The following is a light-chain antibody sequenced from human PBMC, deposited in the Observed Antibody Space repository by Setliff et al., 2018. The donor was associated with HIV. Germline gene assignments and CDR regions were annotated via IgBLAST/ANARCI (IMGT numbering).Light chain of an antibody. CDR1: NSDVGAYNY. V-gene: IGLV2-14*01. J-gene: IGLJ1*01. Sequence: SVLTQPASVSGSPGQSITISCTGTNSDVGAYNYVSWYQQHPGKAPKLVIYEVSNRPSGVSNRFSGSKSGNTASLTISGLQAEDEGDYYCSSYTSSDTYVFGTGTKVTVL. CDR2: EVS. CDR3: SSYTSSDTYV.